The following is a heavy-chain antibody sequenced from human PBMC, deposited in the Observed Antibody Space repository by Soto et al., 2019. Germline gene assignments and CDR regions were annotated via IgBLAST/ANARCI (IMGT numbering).Heavy chain of an antibody. V-gene: IGHV1-3*01. CDR2: INAGNGNT. D-gene: IGHD3-22*01. CDR3: ARDPYYYDSSGYYYTPPYYFDP. Sequence: ASVKVSCKASGYTFTSYAMHWVRQAPGQRLEWMGWINAGNGNTKYSQKFQGRVTITRDTSASTAYMELSSLRSEDTAVYYCARDPYYYDSSGYYYTPPYYFDPWGQGTLVTVS. J-gene: IGHJ4*02. CDR1: GYTFTSYA.